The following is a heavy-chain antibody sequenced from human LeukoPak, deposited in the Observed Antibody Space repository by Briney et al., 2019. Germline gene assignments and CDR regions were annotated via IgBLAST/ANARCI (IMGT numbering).Heavy chain of an antibody. CDR1: GFTFSSYA. CDR2: IYSGGST. J-gene: IGHJ4*02. Sequence: GGSLRLSCAASGFTFSSYAMSWVRQAPGKGLEWVSVIYSGGSTYYADSVKGRFTISRGNSKNTLYLQMNSLRAEDTAVYYCAKEGATGFDYWGQGTLVTVSS. D-gene: IGHD1-26*01. CDR3: AKEGATGFDY. V-gene: IGHV3-23*03.